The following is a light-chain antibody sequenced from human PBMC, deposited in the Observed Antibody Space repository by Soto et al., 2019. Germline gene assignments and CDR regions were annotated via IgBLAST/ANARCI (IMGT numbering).Light chain of an antibody. V-gene: IGKV3-20*01. CDR1: QSVTNNF. Sequence: EIVLTQSPGTLSLSPGERATLSCRASQSVTNNFLAWYQQKPGQAPRHLIYGASHRAAGIPDRFSGSGSGTDFTLTVSRLEPEDFVVFSCHQYGSSPHTFGQGTKVEIK. J-gene: IGKJ2*01. CDR3: HQYGSSPHT. CDR2: GAS.